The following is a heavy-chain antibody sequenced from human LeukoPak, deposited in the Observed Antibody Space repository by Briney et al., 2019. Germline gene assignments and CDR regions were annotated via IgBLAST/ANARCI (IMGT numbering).Heavy chain of an antibody. Sequence: PGGSLRLSCAASGFTFSDYYMSWIRQAPGKGLEWVSYISSSGSTIYYADSVKGRFTISRDNAKNSLYLQMNSLRAEDTAVYYCARASGTIAAAGTSYYYGMDVWGQGTTVTVSS. D-gene: IGHD6-13*01. CDR3: ARASGTIAAAGTSYYYGMDV. CDR2: ISSSGSTI. CDR1: GFTFSDYY. V-gene: IGHV3-11*01. J-gene: IGHJ6*02.